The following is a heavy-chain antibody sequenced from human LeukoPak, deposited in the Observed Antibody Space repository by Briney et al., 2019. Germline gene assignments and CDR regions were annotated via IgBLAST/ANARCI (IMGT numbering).Heavy chain of an antibody. CDR3: ARARNDGGAHDAFDI. J-gene: IGHJ3*02. CDR1: GGSISSSSYY. Sequence: PSETLSLTCTVSGGSISSSSYYWGWIRQPPGKGLEWIGSIYYSRSTYYNPSLKSRVTISVDTSKNQFSLKLSSVTAADTAVYYCARARNDGGAHDAFDIWGQGTMVTVSS. V-gene: IGHV4-39*01. D-gene: IGHD1-1*01. CDR2: IYYSRST.